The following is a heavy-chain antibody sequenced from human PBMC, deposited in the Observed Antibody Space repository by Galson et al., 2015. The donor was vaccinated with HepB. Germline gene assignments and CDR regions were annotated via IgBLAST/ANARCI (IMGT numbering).Heavy chain of an antibody. CDR3: AKSYGFFDS. J-gene: IGHJ5*01. CDR1: GFGFDTHA. Sequence: SLRLSCAASGFGFDTHAMSWVRQAPGEGLEWISGISGNGDSTFYGDSVKGRFTVSRDNSKNILFLQMNSLRAEDTGLYFCAKSYGFFDSWGHGILVTVSS. V-gene: IGHV3-23*01. D-gene: IGHD5-18*01. CDR2: ISGNGDST.